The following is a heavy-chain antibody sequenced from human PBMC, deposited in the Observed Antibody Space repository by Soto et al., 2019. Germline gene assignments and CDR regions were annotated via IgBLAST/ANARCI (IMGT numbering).Heavy chain of an antibody. V-gene: IGHV3-30*18. J-gene: IGHJ6*02. CDR2: ISYDGPNQ. CDR1: GFSFSSYA. Sequence: QVQLVESGGGVVQPGRSLRLSCAASGFSFSSYAMHWVRQAPGKGLEWVAVISYDGPNQYYADSVKGRFTVSRDNSKNXLYLQMNSLRAEDTAVYYCAKEDYGSGSYFIGMDVWGQGTTVTVSS. CDR3: AKEDYGSGSYFIGMDV. D-gene: IGHD3-10*01.